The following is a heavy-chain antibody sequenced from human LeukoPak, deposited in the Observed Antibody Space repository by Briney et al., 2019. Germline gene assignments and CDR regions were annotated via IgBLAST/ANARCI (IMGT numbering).Heavy chain of an antibody. J-gene: IGHJ4*02. CDR2: IPNDRRNN. D-gene: IGHD3-22*01. CDR3: TTDPPTMIVPFDY. V-gene: IGHV3-30*03. CDR1: GFTFSSYG. Sequence: PGGSLRLSCAASGFTFSSYGMHWVRQAPGKGLEWVAVIPNDRRNNYYADSVKGRFTISRDNSKNTLYLQMNSLKTEDTAVYYCTTDPPTMIVPFDYWGQGTLVTVSS.